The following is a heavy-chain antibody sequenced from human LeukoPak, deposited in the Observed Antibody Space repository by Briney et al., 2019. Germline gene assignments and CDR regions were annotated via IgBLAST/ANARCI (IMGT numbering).Heavy chain of an antibody. D-gene: IGHD1-7*01. CDR3: AREGYENYEYYFDY. CDR1: GFTFSSYW. J-gene: IGHJ4*02. V-gene: IGHV3-7*03. CDR2: IKQDGSEK. Sequence: GGSLRLSCAASGFTFSSYWMSWVRQAPGKGLEWVANIKQDGSEKYYVDSVKGRFTISRDNAKNSLYLQMNSLRAEDTAVYYCAREGYENYEYYFDYWGQGTLVTVSS.